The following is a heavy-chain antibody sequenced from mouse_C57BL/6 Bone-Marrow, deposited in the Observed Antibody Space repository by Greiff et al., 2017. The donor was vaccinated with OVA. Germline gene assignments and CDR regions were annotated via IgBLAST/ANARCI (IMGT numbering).Heavy chain of an antibody. Sequence: QVQLQQSGPELVKPGASVKISCKASGYAFSSSWMNWVKQRPGKGLEWIGRIYPGDGDTNYNGKFKGKATLTADKSSSTAYMQLSSLTSEDSAVYFCARYDGSSYYWYFDVWGTGTTVTVSS. CDR3: ARYDGSSYYWYFDV. V-gene: IGHV1-82*01. J-gene: IGHJ1*03. D-gene: IGHD1-1*01. CDR1: GYAFSSSW. CDR2: IYPGDGDT.